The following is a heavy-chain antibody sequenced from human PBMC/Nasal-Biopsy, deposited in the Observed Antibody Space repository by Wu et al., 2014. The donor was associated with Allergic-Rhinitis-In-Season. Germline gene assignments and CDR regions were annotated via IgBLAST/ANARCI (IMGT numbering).Heavy chain of an antibody. Sequence: LRLSCAASGFTFSSSAMTWVRQAPGKGLEWVSSISGSGNNPYYADSVKGRFTISRDNFRNILYLQLNNLRADDTAVYHCATGGALLWLGEVPNWFGSWGQGTLVTVSS. V-gene: IGHV3-23*01. CDR3: ATGGALLWLGEVPNWFGS. D-gene: IGHD3-10*01. J-gene: IGHJ5*01. CDR1: GFTFSSSA. CDR2: ISGSGNNP.